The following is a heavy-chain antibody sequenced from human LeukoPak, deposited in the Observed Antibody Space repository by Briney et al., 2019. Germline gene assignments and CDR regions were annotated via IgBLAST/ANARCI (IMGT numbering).Heavy chain of an antibody. CDR2: ISAYNGNT. CDR1: GYTFTSYG. Sequence: ASVKVSCKASGYTFTSYGISWVRQAPGQGLEWMGWISAYNGNTNYAQKLQGRVTMTTDTSTSTAYTELRSLRSDDTAVYYCARDPTIFGVVTWFDPWGQGTLVTVSS. D-gene: IGHD3-3*01. J-gene: IGHJ5*02. CDR3: ARDPTIFGVVTWFDP. V-gene: IGHV1-18*01.